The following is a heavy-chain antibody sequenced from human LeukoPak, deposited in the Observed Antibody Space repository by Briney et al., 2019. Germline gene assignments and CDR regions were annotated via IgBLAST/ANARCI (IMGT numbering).Heavy chain of an antibody. CDR1: GGSISSTTSY. J-gene: IGHJ4*02. D-gene: IGHD2-2*03. CDR3: ARHGSTDYFDS. Sequence: PSETLSLTCAVSGGSISSTTSYWGWIRPPPGKGMVWIGRIYYSGSTFSNPSLKSRVTISVETSKNQFSLRLSSVTAADTAVYYCARHGSTDYFDSWGQGTLVTVSS. V-gene: IGHV4-39*01. CDR2: IYYSGST.